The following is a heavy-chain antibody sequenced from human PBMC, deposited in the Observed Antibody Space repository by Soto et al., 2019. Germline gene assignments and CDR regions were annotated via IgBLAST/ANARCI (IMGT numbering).Heavy chain of an antibody. CDR1: GGSISSGAYS. CDR2: IYHSGST. D-gene: IGHD2-15*01. CDR3: AREVVVAATENWFDP. J-gene: IGHJ5*02. Sequence: PSETLSLTSAVSGGSISSGAYSWSWIPQPPGKGLEWIGYIYHSGSTYYNPSLKSRVTISVDMSKNQFSLKLSSVTAADTAVYYCAREVVVAATENWFDPWGQGTLVTSPQ. V-gene: IGHV4-30-2*01.